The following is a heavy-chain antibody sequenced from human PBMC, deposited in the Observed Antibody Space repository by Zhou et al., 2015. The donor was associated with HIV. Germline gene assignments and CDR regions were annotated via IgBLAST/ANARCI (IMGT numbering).Heavy chain of an antibody. Sequence: QVQLVQSGAEVKKPGSSVKVSCKASGGTFSSYTISWVRQAPGQGLEWMGRIIPILGIANYAQKFQGRVTITADKSTSTAYMELSSLRSEDTAVYYCARGSMVRGVIIGYFDYWGQGTLVTVSS. J-gene: IGHJ4*02. CDR3: ARGSMVRGVIIGYFDY. V-gene: IGHV1-69*02. CDR1: GGTFSSYT. CDR2: IIPILGIA. D-gene: IGHD3-10*01.